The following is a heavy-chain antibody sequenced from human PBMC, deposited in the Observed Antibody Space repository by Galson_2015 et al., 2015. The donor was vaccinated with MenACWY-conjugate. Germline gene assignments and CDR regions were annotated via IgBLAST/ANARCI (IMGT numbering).Heavy chain of an antibody. D-gene: IGHD1-1*01. J-gene: IGHJ4*02. CDR2: IKADGSFS. CDR1: GFTFNNYW. CDR3: ARDNNWSSDS. V-gene: IGHV3-74*01. Sequence: SLRLSCAASGFTFNNYWMHWVRQPPGKGLEWISYIKADGSFSNYADSVKGRFTISTDNAKNMVYLQMDGLGDEDTAVYFCARDNNWSSDSWGQGTLVTVSS.